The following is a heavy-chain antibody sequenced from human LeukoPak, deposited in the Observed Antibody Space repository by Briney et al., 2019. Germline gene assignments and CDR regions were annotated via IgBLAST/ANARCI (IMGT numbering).Heavy chain of an antibody. CDR1: GGSISSSSYY. D-gene: IGHD3-22*01. CDR3: ARDYDSSGYIDY. Sequence: PSETLSLTCTVSGGSISSSSYYWGWIRQPPGKGLEWIVSIYYSGSTYYNPSLKSRVTISVDTSKNQFSLKLSSVTAADTAVYYCARDYDSSGYIDYWGQGTLVTVSS. J-gene: IGHJ4*02. V-gene: IGHV4-39*02. CDR2: IYYSGST.